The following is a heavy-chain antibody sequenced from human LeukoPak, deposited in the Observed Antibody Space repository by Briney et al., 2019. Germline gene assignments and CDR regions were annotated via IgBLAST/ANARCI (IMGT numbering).Heavy chain of an antibody. CDR3: AKERALDIFGY. V-gene: IGHV3-23*01. D-gene: IGHD2-2*03. Sequence: GGSLRLSCAASGFTLSTYSMTWVRQAPGKGLEWVSAISGSGGSTYYADSVKGRFTISRDNSKNTLYLQMNSLRAEDTAVYYCAKERALDIFGYWGQGTLVTVSS. CDR2: ISGSGGST. CDR1: GFTLSTYS. J-gene: IGHJ4*02.